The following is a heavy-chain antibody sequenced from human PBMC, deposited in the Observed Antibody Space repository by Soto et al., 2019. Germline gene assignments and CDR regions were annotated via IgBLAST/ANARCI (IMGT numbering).Heavy chain of an antibody. V-gene: IGHV3-23*01. CDR1: TFTFTNYA. CDR3: ATISDRGIAAALDS. CDR2: ISGSGGTT. Sequence: GGSLRLSCVASTFTFTNYAMTWVRQAPGEGLEWVSAISGSGGTTYYAESVKGRFSISRDNSKNTLYLHLKSLRVEDTAIYYCATISDRGIAAALDSWGQGTLVTVSS. J-gene: IGHJ4*02. D-gene: IGHD6-13*01.